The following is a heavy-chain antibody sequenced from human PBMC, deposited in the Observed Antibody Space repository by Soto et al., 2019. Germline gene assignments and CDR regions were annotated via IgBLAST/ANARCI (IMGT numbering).Heavy chain of an antibody. CDR1: GYSFTGHY. D-gene: IGHD2-8*01. Sequence: SVKVSCKASGYSFTGHYIHWVRQAPGQGLEWMGWFNPHSGATNYAASFQGRVTMTRDTSISTAYMELSRLRSDDTAVYYCARGLGYCSNGVCYDAFDVWGQGTMVTVSS. V-gene: IGHV1-2*02. J-gene: IGHJ3*01. CDR2: FNPHSGAT. CDR3: ARGLGYCSNGVCYDAFDV.